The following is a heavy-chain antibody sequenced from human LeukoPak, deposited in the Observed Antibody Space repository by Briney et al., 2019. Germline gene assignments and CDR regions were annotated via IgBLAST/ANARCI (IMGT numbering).Heavy chain of an antibody. CDR3: AREFPTNTFDY. CDR2: IIPIFGTA. Sequence: ASVKVSCKASGGTFSSYAISWVRQAPGQGLEWMGGIIPIFGTANYAQKFQGRVTITADESTSTAYMELSSLRSEDTAVYYCAREFPTNTFDYWGQEPWSPSPQ. D-gene: IGHD2-8*01. V-gene: IGHV1-69*13. CDR1: GGTFSSYA. J-gene: IGHJ4*01.